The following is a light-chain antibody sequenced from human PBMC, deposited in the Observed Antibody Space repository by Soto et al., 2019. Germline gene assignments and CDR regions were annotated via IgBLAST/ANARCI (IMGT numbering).Light chain of an antibody. Sequence: DIELTQSPSSLSASLGDRVTITCRASLNIGGAFSWFQQKAGQPPTQLIYGASALHSGVPVRFSGSASGTDFTLTISNLQREDFATYYCLQYYNLPRTFGQGTKVEIK. CDR3: LQYYNLPRT. CDR1: LNIGGA. V-gene: IGKV1-39*01. J-gene: IGKJ1*01. CDR2: GAS.